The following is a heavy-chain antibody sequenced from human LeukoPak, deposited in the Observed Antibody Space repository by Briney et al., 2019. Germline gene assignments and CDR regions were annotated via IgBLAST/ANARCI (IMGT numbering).Heavy chain of an antibody. CDR2: IIPILGIA. CDR1: GGTFSSYA. CDR3: ARDSTYSSSGFDC. Sequence: ASVKVSCKASGGTFSSYAITWVRQAPGQGLEWMGRIIPILGIANYAQKFQGRVTIIADKSTSTAYMDLSSLRSEDTAVYYCARDSTYSSSGFDCWGQGTLVTVSS. V-gene: IGHV1-69*04. J-gene: IGHJ4*02. D-gene: IGHD6-6*01.